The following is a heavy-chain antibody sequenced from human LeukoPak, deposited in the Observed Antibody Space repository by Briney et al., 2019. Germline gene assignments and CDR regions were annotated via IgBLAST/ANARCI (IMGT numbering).Heavy chain of an antibody. D-gene: IGHD6-19*01. CDR2: INPNSGGT. Sequence: PGASVKVACKASGYTFTGYYMHGVRQAPGQGLDWMGWINPNSGGTNYAQKFRGRVNMTRDTSISTAYMELSRLRSDDTAVYYCAREYVYSSGWWDYWGQGTLVTVSS. CDR1: GYTFTGYY. V-gene: IGHV1-2*02. J-gene: IGHJ4*02. CDR3: AREYVYSSGWWDY.